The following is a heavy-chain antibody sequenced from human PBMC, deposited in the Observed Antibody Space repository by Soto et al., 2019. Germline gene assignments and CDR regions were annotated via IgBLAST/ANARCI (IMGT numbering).Heavy chain of an antibody. CDR1: GFTFSSYG. CDR3: AKEKYSDSPYYMDV. J-gene: IGHJ6*03. Sequence: GGSLRLSCAASGFTFSSYGMTWVRQAPGKGLEWVSGISGSGGSTYYADSLKGRFTISRDNSKNTLYLQMNSLRAEDTAVYYCAKEKYSDSPYYMDVWGKGTTVTVSS. V-gene: IGHV3-23*01. D-gene: IGHD6-6*01. CDR2: ISGSGGST.